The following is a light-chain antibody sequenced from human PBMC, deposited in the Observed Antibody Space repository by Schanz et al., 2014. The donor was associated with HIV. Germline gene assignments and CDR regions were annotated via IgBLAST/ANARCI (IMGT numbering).Light chain of an antibody. V-gene: IGLV2-23*02. CDR1: SSDVGGYNY. CDR2: EIS. Sequence: QSALTQPPSASGSPGQSVTISCTGTSSDVGGYNYVSWYQQHPGQAPKLMIYEISKWPSGVSNRFSGSKSGNTASLTISGLQAEDEADYYCCSYTGSGTLVFGGGTKLTVL. J-gene: IGLJ2*01. CDR3: CSYTGSGTLV.